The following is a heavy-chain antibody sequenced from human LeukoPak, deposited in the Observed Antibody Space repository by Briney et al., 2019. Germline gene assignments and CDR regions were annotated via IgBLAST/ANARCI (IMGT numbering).Heavy chain of an antibody. CDR3: VVAAYLDY. D-gene: IGHD2-15*01. V-gene: IGHV3-30*04. Sequence: GGSLRLSCAASGFTFSSYAMHWVRQAPGKGLEWVAVISYDGSNKYYADSVKGRFTISRDNSKNTLYLQMTSLRAEDTAVYYVVVAAYLDYWGQGTLVTVSS. CDR2: ISYDGSNK. J-gene: IGHJ4*02. CDR1: GFTFSSYA.